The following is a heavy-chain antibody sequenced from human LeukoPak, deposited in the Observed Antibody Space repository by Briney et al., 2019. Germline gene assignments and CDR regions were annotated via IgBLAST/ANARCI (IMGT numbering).Heavy chain of an antibody. D-gene: IGHD5-24*01. J-gene: IGHJ4*02. CDR1: GGSLSGYY. Sequence: SETLSLTCGVYGGSLSGYYWSWIRQPPGKGLEWIGEINSRGSTNYNPSLKSRVTLSADTSKNQFSLTLNSVTAADTAVYYCARRRLGYYFDYWGQGTLVTVSS. V-gene: IGHV4-34*01. CDR3: ARRRLGYYFDY. CDR2: INSRGST.